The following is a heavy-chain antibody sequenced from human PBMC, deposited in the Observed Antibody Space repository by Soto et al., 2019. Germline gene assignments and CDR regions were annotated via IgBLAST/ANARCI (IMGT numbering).Heavy chain of an antibody. Sequence: GASVKVSCKASGGTFSSYAISWVRQAPGQGLEWMGGIIPIFGTANYAQKFQGRVTITADESTSTAYMELSSLRSEDTAVYYCAMQFSVGLVPAAIGPIDYWGQGTLVTVSS. V-gene: IGHV1-69*13. D-gene: IGHD2-2*02. J-gene: IGHJ4*02. CDR1: GGTFSSYA. CDR3: AMQFSVGLVPAAIGPIDY. CDR2: IIPIFGTA.